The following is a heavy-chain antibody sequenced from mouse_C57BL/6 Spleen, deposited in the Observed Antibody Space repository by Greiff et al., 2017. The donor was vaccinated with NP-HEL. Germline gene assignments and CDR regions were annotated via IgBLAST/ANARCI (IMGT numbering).Heavy chain of an antibody. V-gene: IGHV5-4*01. CDR2: ISDGGSYT. J-gene: IGHJ4*01. CDR3: ARDRILGVYYAMDY. Sequence: EVQGVESGGGLVKPGGSLKLSCAASGFTFSSYAMSWVRQTPEKRLEWVATISDGGSYTYYPDNVKGRFTISRDNAKNNLYLQMSHLKSEDTAMYYCARDRILGVYYAMDYWGQGTSVTVSS. D-gene: IGHD3-3*01. CDR1: GFTFSSYA.